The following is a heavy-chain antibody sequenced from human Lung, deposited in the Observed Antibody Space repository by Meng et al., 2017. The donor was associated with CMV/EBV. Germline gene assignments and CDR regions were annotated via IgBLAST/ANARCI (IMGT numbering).Heavy chain of an antibody. CDR2: INSDGSNT. CDR3: AREKAGTRHFDY. D-gene: IGHD6-19*01. CDR1: GFTLSNYR. J-gene: IGHJ4*02. Sequence: XCAASGFTLSNYRMHWVRQPPGKGLVWVSRINSDGSNTTYADFVKGRFTISRDNAKNTLYVQMNSLTVEDTAVYYCAREKAGTRHFDYWGQGTLVTVSS. V-gene: IGHV3-74*03.